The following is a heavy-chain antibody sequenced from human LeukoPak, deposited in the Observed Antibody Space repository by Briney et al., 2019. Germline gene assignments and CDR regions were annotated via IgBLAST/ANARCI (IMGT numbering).Heavy chain of an antibody. CDR2: INAGNGNT. Sequence: ASVKVSCKASGYTFTSYAMHWVRQAPGQRVEWMGWINAGNGNTKYSQKFQGRVTITRDTSASTAYMELSSLRSEDTAVYYCARGVPLVGATTYYYYYGMDVWGQGTTVTVSS. V-gene: IGHV1-3*01. J-gene: IGHJ6*02. D-gene: IGHD1-26*01. CDR1: GYTFTSYA. CDR3: ARGVPLVGATTYYYYYGMDV.